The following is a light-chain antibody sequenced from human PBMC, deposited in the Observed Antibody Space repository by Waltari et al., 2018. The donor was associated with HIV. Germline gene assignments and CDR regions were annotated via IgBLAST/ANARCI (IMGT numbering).Light chain of an antibody. CDR1: SSDVGGYNY. V-gene: IGLV2-14*01. CDR3: SSYTSSSTLYV. CDR2: EVT. Sequence: QSALTQPASVSGTPGQSITISCTVTSSDVGGYNYVSWYQQHPGKAPKLMISEVTNRPSGVTNRLAGSKSGNTASLTSSGLQVEDEADYYCSSYTSSSTLYVFGTGTKVTVL. J-gene: IGLJ1*01.